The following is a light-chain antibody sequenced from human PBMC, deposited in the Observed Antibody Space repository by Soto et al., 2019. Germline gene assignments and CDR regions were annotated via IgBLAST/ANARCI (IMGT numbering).Light chain of an antibody. CDR1: QRVSSH. CDR3: HQYDNWPWT. Sequence: ETVMTQSPVPLSVFPGDTATPSFRASQRVSSHLAWYQQKPGQAPRLLIYAASTRATGIPVRFSGSGSETEFTLTIRSLQSEDSALYYCHQYDNWPWTFGQGTKVDIK. CDR2: AAS. V-gene: IGKV3-15*01. J-gene: IGKJ1*01.